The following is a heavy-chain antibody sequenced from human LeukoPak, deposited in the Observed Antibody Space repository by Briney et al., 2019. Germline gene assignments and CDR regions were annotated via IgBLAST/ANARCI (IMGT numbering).Heavy chain of an antibody. CDR1: GFTFSSYD. D-gene: IGHD2-21*02. CDR2: IGTAGDT. CDR3: ARGELVTAILERVGAFDI. Sequence: GGSLRLSCAASGFTFSSYDMHWVRQATGKGLEWVSAIGTAGDTYYPGSVKGRFTISRENAKNSLYLQMNSLRAGDTAVYYCARGELVTAILERVGAFDIWGQGTMVTGSS. V-gene: IGHV3-13*01. J-gene: IGHJ3*02.